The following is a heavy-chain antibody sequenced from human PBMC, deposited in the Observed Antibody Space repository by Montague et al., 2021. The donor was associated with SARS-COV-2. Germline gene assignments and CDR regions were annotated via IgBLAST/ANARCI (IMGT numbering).Heavy chain of an antibody. D-gene: IGHD2-21*01. CDR3: ARRHIVASNRALDY. J-gene: IGHJ4*02. Sequence: SETLSPTCTVSGDSITNNYYWGWIRQPPGKGLEWIGTIYHSGTTYYNPSLKSRVTISVDTSNNQFSLKLTSVTAADTAVYYCARRHIVASNRALDYWGQGTLVTVSS. V-gene: IGHV4-38-2*02. CDR2: IYHSGTT. CDR1: GDSITNNYY.